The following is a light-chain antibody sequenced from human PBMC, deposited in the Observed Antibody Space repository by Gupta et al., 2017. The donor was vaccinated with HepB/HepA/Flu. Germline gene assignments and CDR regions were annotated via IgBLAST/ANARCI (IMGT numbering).Light chain of an antibody. V-gene: IGKV1-33*01. CDR1: QDISNY. CDR3: QQYDNLPPLT. J-gene: IGKJ4*01. Sequence: DIQMTQSPSSLSASVGDRVTITCQASQDISNYLNWYQQKPGKAPKLLIYDASNLETGVPSRFSGSGSGKDFTFTISSLQQEDIATYYCQQYDNLPPLTFGGGTKVEIK. CDR2: DAS.